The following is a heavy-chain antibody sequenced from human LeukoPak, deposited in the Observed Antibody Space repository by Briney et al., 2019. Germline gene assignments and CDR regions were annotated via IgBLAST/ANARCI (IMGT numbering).Heavy chain of an antibody. CDR3: ARESEYYDSSGYLDY. D-gene: IGHD3-22*01. CDR2: IYHSGST. J-gene: IGHJ4*02. CDR1: GYSISSGYY. V-gene: IGHV4-38-2*02. Sequence: PSETLSLTCTVSGYSISSGYYWGWIRQPPGKGLEWIGSIYHSGSTYYNPSLKSRVTISVDTSKNQFSLKLSSMTAADTAVYYCARESEYYDSSGYLDYWGQGTLVTVSS.